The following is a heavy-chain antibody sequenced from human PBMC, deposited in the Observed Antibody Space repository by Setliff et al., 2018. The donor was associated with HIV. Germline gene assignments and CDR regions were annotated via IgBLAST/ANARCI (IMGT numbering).Heavy chain of an antibody. CDR1: GGSMSGYY. V-gene: IGHV4-59*13. CDR2: IYFSGST. Sequence: SETLSLTCSVSGGSMSGYYWSWIRQPPGRGLEWIGSIYFSGSTNYNPSLKSRVTISVDTSKNQFSLKLSSVTAADTAVYYCASSYSSSWSYFDYWGQGTLVTVSS. CDR3: ASSYSSSWSYFDY. D-gene: IGHD6-13*01. J-gene: IGHJ4*02.